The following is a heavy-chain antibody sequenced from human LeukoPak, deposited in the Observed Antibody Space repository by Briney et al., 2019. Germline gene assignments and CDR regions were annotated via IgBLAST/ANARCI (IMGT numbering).Heavy chain of an antibody. CDR2: IYTSGST. CDR3: ARAKVIAARRWFDP. D-gene: IGHD6-6*01. J-gene: IGHJ5*02. V-gene: IGHV4-61*02. CDR1: GGSISSGSYY. Sequence: SQTLSLTSTVSGGSISSGSYYWSWIRQPAGKGLEWIGRIYTSGSTNYNPSLKSRVTISVDTSKNQFSLKLSSVTAADTAVYYCARAKVIAARRWFDPWGQGTLVTVSS.